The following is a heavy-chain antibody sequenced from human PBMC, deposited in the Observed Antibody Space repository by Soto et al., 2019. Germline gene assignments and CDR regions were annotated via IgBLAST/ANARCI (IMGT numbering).Heavy chain of an antibody. CDR3: ARSSGTYPNWGNNFDY. V-gene: IGHV4-59*01. J-gene: IGHJ4*02. D-gene: IGHD1-26*01. Sequence: KPSETLSLTCTVSGGSIGGYYWSWIRQPPGKGLEWMGHRHYSGSTNYNPSLKSRVTISVDTSKNQLSMKLTSVTAADTAVYYCARSSGTYPNWGNNFDYWGQGTLVTVSS. CDR2: RHYSGST. CDR1: GGSIGGYY.